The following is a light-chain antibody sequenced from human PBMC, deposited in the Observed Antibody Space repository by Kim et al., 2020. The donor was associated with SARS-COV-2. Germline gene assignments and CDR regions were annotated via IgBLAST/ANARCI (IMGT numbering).Light chain of an antibody. CDR3: QKYNGAPWT. Sequence: ASVGDRVTITCRASQDISNYLAWYQQKPGKVPKLLIYAASALQLGVPSRFSGSGSGTDFTLTVTSLQPEDVATYYCQKYNGAPWTFGQGTKVEIK. J-gene: IGKJ1*01. V-gene: IGKV1-27*01. CDR1: QDISNY. CDR2: AAS.